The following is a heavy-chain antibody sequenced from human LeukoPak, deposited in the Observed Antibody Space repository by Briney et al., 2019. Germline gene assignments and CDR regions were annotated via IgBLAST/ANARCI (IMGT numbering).Heavy chain of an antibody. CDR2: IYYSGST. V-gene: IGHV4-31*03. CDR1: GGSISSGGYY. CDR3: ARSVTGGESDY. D-gene: IGHD2-8*02. J-gene: IGHJ4*02. Sequence: SETLSLTCTVSGGSISSGGYYWSWIRQHPGKGLEWIGYIYYSGSTYYNPPLKSRLTISVDTSKNQFSLKLSSVTAADTAVYYCARSVTGGESDYWGQGTLVTVSS.